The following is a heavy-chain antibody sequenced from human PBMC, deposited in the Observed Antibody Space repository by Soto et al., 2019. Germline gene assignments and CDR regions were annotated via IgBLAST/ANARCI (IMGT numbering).Heavy chain of an antibody. D-gene: IGHD2-8*01. Sequence: EVQLVESGGGLVKPGGSLRLSCAASGCNFSDHYMDWVRQAPGKGLEWVGRIRNKANSYSTQYAASVKGTFTISRDYSKTSLSLQMNSLKTEDTAVYYCARVRIYADESGRPFDIWGQATVVTVSS. CDR3: ARVRIYADESGRPFDI. V-gene: IGHV3-72*01. CDR2: IRNKANSYST. J-gene: IGHJ3*02. CDR1: GCNFSDHY.